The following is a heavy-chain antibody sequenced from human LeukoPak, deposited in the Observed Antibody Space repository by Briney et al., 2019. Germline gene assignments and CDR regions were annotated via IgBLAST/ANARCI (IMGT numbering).Heavy chain of an antibody. D-gene: IGHD6-6*01. CDR3: ARSVGYSSSDFDP. CDR1: GGSISSYY. Sequence: SETLSLTCTVSGGSISSYYWSWIRQPPGKGLEWIGYIYYSGSTNYNPSLKSRVTISVDTSKNQFSLKLSSVTAADTAVYYCARSVGYSSSDFDPWGQGTLVTVSS. V-gene: IGHV4-59*08. CDR2: IYYSGST. J-gene: IGHJ5*02.